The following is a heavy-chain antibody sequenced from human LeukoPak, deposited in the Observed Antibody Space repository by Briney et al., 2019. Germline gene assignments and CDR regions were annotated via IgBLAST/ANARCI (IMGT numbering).Heavy chain of an antibody. CDR1: GFEFSIHD. Sequence: GGSLRLSCVASGFEFSIHDMSWGRQAPGKGPEWVPSISGSGTDTYYTDSVKGRFTISRDTSKNTLYMQMNNLRVEDTAVYYCVKGFHFDWWGQGTLVTVSS. CDR2: ISGSGTDT. J-gene: IGHJ4*02. CDR3: VKGFHFDW. V-gene: IGHV3-23*01.